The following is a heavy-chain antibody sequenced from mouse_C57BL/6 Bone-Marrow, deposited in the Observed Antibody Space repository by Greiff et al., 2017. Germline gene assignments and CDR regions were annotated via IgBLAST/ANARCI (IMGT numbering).Heavy chain of an antibody. CDR1: GYTFTSYW. D-gene: IGHD1-1*01. CDR3: ASAAYYYGSSKEYFDV. CDR2: IDPSDSYT. Sequence: QVQLQQSGAELVRPGTSVKLSCKASGYTFTSYWMHWVKQRPGQGLEWIGVIDPSDSYTNYNQKFKGKATLTVDTSSSTAYMQLSSLTSEDSAVYYCASAAYYYGSSKEYFDVGGTGTTVTVAS. V-gene: IGHV1-59*01. J-gene: IGHJ1*03.